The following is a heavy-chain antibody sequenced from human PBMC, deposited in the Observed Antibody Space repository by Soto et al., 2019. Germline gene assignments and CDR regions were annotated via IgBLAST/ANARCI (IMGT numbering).Heavy chain of an antibody. J-gene: IGHJ4*02. Sequence: PGGSLRLSCAASGFTFSSYEMNWVRQAPGKGLEWVSYISSSGSTIYYADSVKGRFTISRDNAKNSLYLQMNSLRAEDTAVYYCARDGRREMELELRGEPVYWGQGTLVTVSS. CDR3: ARDGRREMELELRGEPVY. D-gene: IGHD1-7*01. CDR2: ISSSGSTI. V-gene: IGHV3-48*03. CDR1: GFTFSSYE.